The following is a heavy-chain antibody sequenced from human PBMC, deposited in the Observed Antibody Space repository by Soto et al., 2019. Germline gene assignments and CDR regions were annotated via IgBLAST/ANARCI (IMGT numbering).Heavy chain of an antibody. J-gene: IGHJ4*02. CDR3: AKGPLAVRQVADLDF. CDR1: GFTFSSYA. V-gene: IGHV3-30*18. Sequence: QVQLVESGGGVVQPGRSLRLSCAASGFTFSSYAMHWVRQAPGKGLEWVALISYDGSNKYYGESVKGRFTISRENFKSTVYLKMNSLRAEDTAIYYCAKGPLAVRQVADLDFWGQGTLVTVSS. CDR2: ISYDGSNK. D-gene: IGHD6-19*01.